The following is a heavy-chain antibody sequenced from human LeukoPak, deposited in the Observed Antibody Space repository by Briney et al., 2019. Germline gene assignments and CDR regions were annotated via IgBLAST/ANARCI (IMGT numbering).Heavy chain of an antibody. D-gene: IGHD5-24*01. CDR1: GFTFSSYA. CDR2: IKTDGSNT. J-gene: IGHJ4*02. CDR3: GGSEDGYIDY. V-gene: IGHV3-74*01. Sequence: PGGSLRLPCAASGFTFSSYAMSWVRQAPGKGLVWVSRIKTDGSNTIYADSVKGRFTISRDNAKSTLYLQMSSLRVEDTAVYYCGGSEDGYIDYWGQGTLVTVSS.